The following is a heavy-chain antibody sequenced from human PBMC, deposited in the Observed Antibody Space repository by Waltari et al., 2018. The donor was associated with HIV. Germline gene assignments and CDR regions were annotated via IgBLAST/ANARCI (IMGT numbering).Heavy chain of an antibody. J-gene: IGHJ4*02. V-gene: IGHV3-30*02. CDR2: IHDGGSKW. CDR3: ARERPFRVPGQRVTPSHSFDF. CDR1: NSAFSVYA. Sequence: QVRLVESGGGVVQPGGSLRLSCVAFNSAFSVYAMGWVLPAPGKGLEWGALIHDGGSKWHHADSVWGRFTISRDNSNNTLYLQMTNLRVEDTAIYYCARERPFRVPGQRVTPSHSFDFWGQGALVTVSS. D-gene: IGHD6-19*01.